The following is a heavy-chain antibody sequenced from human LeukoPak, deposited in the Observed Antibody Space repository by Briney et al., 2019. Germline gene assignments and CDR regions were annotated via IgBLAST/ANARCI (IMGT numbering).Heavy chain of an antibody. J-gene: IGHJ6*02. CDR2: IYPGDSDT. Sequence: GESLKISCKGSGYSFTSYCIGWVRQMPGKGLEWMGIIYPGDSDTRYSPSFQGQVTISADKSISTAYLQWSSLKASDTAMYYCARPRAVAGTHYGMDVWGQGTTVTVSS. CDR3: ARPRAVAGTHYGMDV. V-gene: IGHV5-51*01. CDR1: GYSFTSYC. D-gene: IGHD6-19*01.